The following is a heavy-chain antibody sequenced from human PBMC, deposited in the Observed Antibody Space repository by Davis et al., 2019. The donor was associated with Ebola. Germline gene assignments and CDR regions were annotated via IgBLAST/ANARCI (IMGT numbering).Heavy chain of an antibody. CDR3: AGDSSYYYDSSGYPDY. CDR2: ISYDGSNK. CDR1: GFTFSSYA. J-gene: IGHJ4*02. Sequence: PGGSLRLSCAASGFTFSSYAMHWVRQAPGKGLEWVAVISYDGSNKYYADSVKGRFTISRDNSKNTLYLQMNSLRAEDTAVYYCAGDSSYYYDSSGYPDYWGQGTLVTVSS. V-gene: IGHV3-30-3*01. D-gene: IGHD3-22*01.